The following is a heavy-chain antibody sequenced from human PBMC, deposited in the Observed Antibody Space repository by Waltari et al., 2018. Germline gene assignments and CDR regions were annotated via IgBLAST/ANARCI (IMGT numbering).Heavy chain of an antibody. D-gene: IGHD3-9*01. CDR3: AREVGYYDILTGSYYFDY. V-gene: IGHV1-69*13. CDR1: GGTFSSYA. Sequence: QVQLVQSGAEVKKPGSSVKVSCKASGGTFSSYAISWVRPAPGQGLEWMGGIIPIFGTANYAQKFQGRVTITADESTSTAYMELSSLRSEDTAVYYCAREVGYYDILTGSYYFDYWGQGTLVTVSS. CDR2: IIPIFGTA. J-gene: IGHJ4*02.